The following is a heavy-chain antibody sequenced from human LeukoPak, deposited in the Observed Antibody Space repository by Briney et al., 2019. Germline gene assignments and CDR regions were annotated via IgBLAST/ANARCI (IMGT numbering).Heavy chain of an antibody. V-gene: IGHV3-30*04. J-gene: IGHJ4*02. D-gene: IGHD2-2*01. CDR2: ISYDGSNK. CDR3: ARDSRYCSSTSCQSYYFDY. CDR1: GFTFSSYA. Sequence: GGALRLSCAASGFTFSSYAMHWVRHAPGKGLGWVAVISYDGSNKYYADSVKGRFTISRDNSKNTLYLQMNSLRAEDTAVYYCARDSRYCSSTSCQSYYFDYWGQGTLVTVSS.